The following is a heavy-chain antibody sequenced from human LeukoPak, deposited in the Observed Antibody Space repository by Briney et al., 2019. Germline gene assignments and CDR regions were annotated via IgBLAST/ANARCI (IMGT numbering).Heavy chain of an antibody. D-gene: IGHD5-18*01. CDR3: ARGAEVQLWSYYFDY. CDR2: INWNGGST. J-gene: IGHJ4*02. Sequence: GGSLRLSCAASGFTFDDYGMSWVRQAPGKWLEWVSGINWNGGSTGYADSVKGRFTISRDNAKNSLYLQMNSLRAGDTALYYCARGAEVQLWSYYFDYWGQGTLVTVSS. V-gene: IGHV3-20*04. CDR1: GFTFDDYG.